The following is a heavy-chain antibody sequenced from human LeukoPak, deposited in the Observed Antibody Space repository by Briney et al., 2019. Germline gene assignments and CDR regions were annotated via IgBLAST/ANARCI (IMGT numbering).Heavy chain of an antibody. CDR2: TNPKIGGT. D-gene: IGHD2-2*01. CDR1: GYTFSIYY. CDR3: AREPSYQLLSKRRLLGFDY. V-gene: IGHV1-2*02. J-gene: IGHJ4*02. Sequence: ASVKVSCKASGYTFSIYYVRWVRPAPGEGREWVGWTNPKIGGTNYAQKIQGRVTMTRDTSISTAYMELSRLRPDDTAVYYCAREPSYQLLSKRRLLGFDYWGQGTLVTVSS.